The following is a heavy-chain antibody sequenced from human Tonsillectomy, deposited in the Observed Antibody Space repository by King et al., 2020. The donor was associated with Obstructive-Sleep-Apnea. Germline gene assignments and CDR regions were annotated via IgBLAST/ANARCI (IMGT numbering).Heavy chain of an antibody. CDR1: GGSISSYY. CDR2: IYYSGST. V-gene: IGHV4-59*01. J-gene: IGHJ2*01. D-gene: IGHD3-10*01. CDR3: ARRLPKGSWYFDL. Sequence: QLQESGPGLVKPSETLSLTCTVSGGSISSYYWSWIRQPPGKGLEWIGYIYYSGSTNYNPSLKSRVTISVDTSKNQFSLKLSSVTAADTAVYYCARRLPKGSWYFDLWGRGTLVTVSS.